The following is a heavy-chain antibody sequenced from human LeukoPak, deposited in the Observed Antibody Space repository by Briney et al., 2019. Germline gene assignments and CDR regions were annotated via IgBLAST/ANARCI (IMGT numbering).Heavy chain of an antibody. V-gene: IGHV3-48*04. Sequence: GRSLRLSCAASGFTFSNYGMHWVRQAPGKGLEWLSYISSSSRTISYADSLKGRFTVSRDNAKNSLDLQMNSLRVEDTAVYYCARGVDYGDYSAPWGQGTLVTVSS. D-gene: IGHD4-17*01. CDR1: GFTFSNYG. CDR2: ISSSSRTI. J-gene: IGHJ5*02. CDR3: ARGVDYGDYSAP.